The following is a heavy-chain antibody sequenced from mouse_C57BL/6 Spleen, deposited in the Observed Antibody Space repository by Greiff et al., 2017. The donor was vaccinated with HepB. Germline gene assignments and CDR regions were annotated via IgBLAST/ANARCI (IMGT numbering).Heavy chain of an antibody. CDR3: ANSNYDYFDY. CDR2: IYPGDGDT. J-gene: IGHJ2*01. Sequence: QLQQSGPELVKPGASVKISCKASGYAFSSSWMNWVKQRPGKGLEWIGRIYPGDGDTNYNGKFKGKATLTADKSSSTAYMQLSSLTSEDSAVYFCANSNYDYFDYWGQGTTLTVSS. D-gene: IGHD2-5*01. CDR1: GYAFSSSW. V-gene: IGHV1-82*01.